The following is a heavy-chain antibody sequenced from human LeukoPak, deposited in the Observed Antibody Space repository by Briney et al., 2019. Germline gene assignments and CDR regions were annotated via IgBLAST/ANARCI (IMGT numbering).Heavy chain of an antibody. CDR1: GGSISSSSYY. V-gene: IGHV4-39*07. J-gene: IGHJ3*02. CDR3: AREETSSWYEGDAFDI. D-gene: IGHD6-13*01. Sequence: SETLSLTCTVSGGSISSSSYYWGWIRQPPGKGLEWIGSIYYSGSTYYNPSLKSRVTISVDTSKNQFSLKLSSVTAADTAVYYCAREETSSWYEGDAFDIWGQGTMVTVSS. CDR2: IYYSGST.